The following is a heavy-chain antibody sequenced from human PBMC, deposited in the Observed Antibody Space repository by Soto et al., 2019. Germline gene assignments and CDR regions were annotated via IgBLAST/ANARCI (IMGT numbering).Heavy chain of an antibody. CDR2: INEDESET. CDR1: VLTFSNYW. V-gene: IGHV3-7*03. J-gene: IGHJ4*02. CDR3: ARDRY. Sequence: GGSLRLSCVASVLTFSNYWMSLVRQSPGRGLEWVANINEDESETYYVDSVKGRFAISRDNGKKLYLQMNSLRAEDTAVYYCARDRYWGQGTLVTVSS.